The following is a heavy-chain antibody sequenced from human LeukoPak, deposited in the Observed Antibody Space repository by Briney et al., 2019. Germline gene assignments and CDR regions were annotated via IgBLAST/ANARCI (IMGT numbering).Heavy chain of an antibody. J-gene: IGHJ4*02. CDR3: ARGIAAAEDY. D-gene: IGHD6-13*01. Sequence: SETLSLTCTVSDGPITSSSYYWAWIRQPPGKGLEWIGSFDYSGSTNYNPSLKSRVTISVDTSKNQFSLKLSSVTAADTAVYYCARGIAAAEDYWGQGTLVTVSS. CDR2: FDYSGST. V-gene: IGHV4-39*07. CDR1: DGPITSSSYY.